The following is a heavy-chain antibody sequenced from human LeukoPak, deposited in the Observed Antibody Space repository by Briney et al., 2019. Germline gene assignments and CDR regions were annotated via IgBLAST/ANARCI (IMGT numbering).Heavy chain of an antibody. CDR2: INSDGSEG. J-gene: IGHJ3*01. CDR3: ARSSYSSSSSV. CDR1: GFTFSGFW. D-gene: IGHD6-6*01. V-gene: IGHV3-7*03. Sequence: GGSLRLSCAVSGFTFSGFWMRWSRQAPGKGRGWVASINSDGSEGYYADVVKGRFTISRDNAKNSLYLQINSLRAEDTAVYYCARSSYSSSSSVWGQGTMVTVSS.